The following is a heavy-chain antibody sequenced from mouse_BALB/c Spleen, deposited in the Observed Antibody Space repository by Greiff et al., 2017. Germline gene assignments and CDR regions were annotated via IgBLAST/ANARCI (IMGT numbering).Heavy chain of an antibody. J-gene: IGHJ2*01. Sequence: QVQLQQPGAELVMPGASVKMSCKASGYTFTDYWMHWVKQRPGQGLEWIGAIDTSDSYTSYNQKFKGKATLTVDESSSTAYMQLSSLTSEDSAVYYCARELVGEDYWGQGTTLTVSS. CDR1: GYTFTDYW. D-gene: IGHD1-1*02. CDR2: IDTSDSYT. CDR3: ARELVGEDY. V-gene: IGHV1-69*01.